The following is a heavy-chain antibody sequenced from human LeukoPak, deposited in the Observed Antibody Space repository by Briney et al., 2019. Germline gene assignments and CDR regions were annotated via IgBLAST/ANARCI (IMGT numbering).Heavy chain of an antibody. CDR3: ARALPDGYYYY. CDR1: GYSISSGYY. J-gene: IGHJ4*02. CDR2: IYHSGST. D-gene: IGHD5-24*01. Sequence: SETLSLTCTVSGYSISSGYYWGWIRQPPGKGLEWIGSIYHSGSTYYNPSLKSRVTISVDTSKNQFSLKLSSVTAADTAVYYCARALPDGYYYYWGQGTLVTVSS. V-gene: IGHV4-38-2*02.